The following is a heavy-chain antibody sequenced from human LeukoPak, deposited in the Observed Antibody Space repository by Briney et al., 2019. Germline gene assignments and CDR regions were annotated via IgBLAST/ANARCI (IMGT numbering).Heavy chain of an antibody. Sequence: GGSLRLSCAASGFTFSSYSMNWVRQAPGKGLEWVSYISSSSSTIYYADSVKGRFTISRDNAKNSLYLQMNSLRAEDTAVYYCARDSVTMVRGVISYWGQGTLVTVSS. CDR1: GFTFSSYS. V-gene: IGHV3-48*04. J-gene: IGHJ4*02. CDR2: ISSSSSTI. D-gene: IGHD3-10*01. CDR3: ARDSVTMVRGVISY.